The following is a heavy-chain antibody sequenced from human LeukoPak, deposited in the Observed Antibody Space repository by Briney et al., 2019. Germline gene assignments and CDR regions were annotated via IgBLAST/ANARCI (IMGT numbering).Heavy chain of an antibody. CDR1: GFTFSNYW. CDR2: IKQDGSEK. V-gene: IGHV3-7*04. J-gene: IGHJ4*02. D-gene: IGHD3-22*01. CDR3: ARTYWYDSSGFWRHFDS. Sequence: TGGSLRLSCAASGFTFSNYWMNWVRQAPGNGLEWVANIKQDGSEKYYVDSVKGRFTITRDNAKNSLYLQMNSLRAGDTAVYYCARTYWYDSSGFWRHFDSWGQGTLVTVSS.